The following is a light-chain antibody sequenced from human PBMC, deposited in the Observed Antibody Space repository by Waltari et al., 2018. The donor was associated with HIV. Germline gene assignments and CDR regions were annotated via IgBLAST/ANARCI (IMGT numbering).Light chain of an antibody. CDR2: QDN. Sequence: SYEVTQPPSVAVSPGQTASITCSGYELGDKYTCWYQQKPGQSPLLVIYQDNNRPSGIPERFSGSSSGHTATLTISGTLPMDEADYYCQAWGSTTSGVFGRGTKLTVL. J-gene: IGLJ2*01. V-gene: IGLV3-1*01. CDR3: QAWGSTTSGV. CDR1: ELGDKY.